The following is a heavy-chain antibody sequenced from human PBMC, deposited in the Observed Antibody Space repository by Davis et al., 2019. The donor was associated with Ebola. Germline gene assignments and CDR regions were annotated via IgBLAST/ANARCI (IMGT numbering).Heavy chain of an antibody. D-gene: IGHD2-21*01. CDR1: GFTFSSYA. V-gene: IGHV3-23*01. J-gene: IGHJ4*02. CDR3: AKDTSPGGADY. CDR2: ISDSGGST. Sequence: PGGSLRLSCAASGFTFSSYAMSWVRQAPGKGLQWVSSISDSGGSTYYADSVKGRFTISRDNSKNTLYLQMNSLRPEDTALYYCAKDTSPGGADYWGQGTLVTVSS.